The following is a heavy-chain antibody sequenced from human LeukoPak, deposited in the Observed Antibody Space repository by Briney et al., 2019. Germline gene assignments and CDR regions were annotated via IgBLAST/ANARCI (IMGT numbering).Heavy chain of an antibody. Sequence: ASMKVSCKASGYTFTSYGISWVRQAPGQGLEWMGWISAYNGNTNYAQKLQGRVTMTTDTSTSTAYMELRSLRSDDTAVYYCARGDCSGGSCYKLDYWGQGTLVTVSS. V-gene: IGHV1-18*01. CDR1: GYTFTSYG. D-gene: IGHD2-15*01. J-gene: IGHJ4*02. CDR3: ARGDCSGGSCYKLDY. CDR2: ISAYNGNT.